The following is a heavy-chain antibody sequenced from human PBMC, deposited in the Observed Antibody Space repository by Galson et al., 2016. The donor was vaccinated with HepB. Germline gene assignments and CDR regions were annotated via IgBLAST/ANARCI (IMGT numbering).Heavy chain of an antibody. V-gene: IGHV2-5*01. CDR3: AHTSISYYYYYGLDV. J-gene: IGHJ6*04. CDR2: IFWNDDK. Sequence: PALVKPTQTLTLTCSFSGFSLSSSGVAVGWIRQPPGKALEWLALIFWNDDKRYSPSLKSRLTIAKDTSKNQVVITMANMDPVDTATFYCAHTSISYYYYYGLDVWGKGTTVTVSS. CDR1: GFSLSSSGVA.